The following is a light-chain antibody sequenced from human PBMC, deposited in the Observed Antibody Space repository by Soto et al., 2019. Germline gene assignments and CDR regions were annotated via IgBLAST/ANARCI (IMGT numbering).Light chain of an antibody. J-gene: IGKJ1*01. CDR2: DVS. Sequence: DVQMIQSPSTLSAAVVDRVTITGRASQSITNFLAWYQQRPGKAPKLLIYDVSTLESGVPPRFSGSGSGTEFTLTISGLQPEDFATYYCQEYSYYWTFGQGTKVDIK. CDR1: QSITNF. V-gene: IGKV1-5*01. CDR3: QEYSYYWT.